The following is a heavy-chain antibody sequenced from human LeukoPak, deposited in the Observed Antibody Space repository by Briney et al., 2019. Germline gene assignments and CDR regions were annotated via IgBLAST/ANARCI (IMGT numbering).Heavy chain of an antibody. Sequence: GGSLRLSCAASGFTVSSNYMSWVRQAPGKGLEWVAVIWYDGTNKYYADSVKGRFTISRDNSKNTLFLQMNILRAEDTAVYYCARAAYDSSGYLTLWGQGTLVAVSS. CDR3: ARAAYDSSGYLTL. CDR1: GFTVSSNY. V-gene: IGHV3-33*08. J-gene: IGHJ4*02. D-gene: IGHD3-22*01. CDR2: IWYDGTNK.